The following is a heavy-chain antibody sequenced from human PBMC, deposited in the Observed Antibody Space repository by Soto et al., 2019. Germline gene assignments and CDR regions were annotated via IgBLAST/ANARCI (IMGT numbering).Heavy chain of an antibody. CDR1: GFTFSNAW. V-gene: IGHV3-15*01. CDR3: TTDRVVVPAADGDF. J-gene: IGHJ6*04. Sequence: PGGSLRLSCAASGFTFSNAWMSWVRQAPGKGLEWVGRIKSKTDGGTTDYAAPVKGRFTISRDDSKNTLYLQMNSLKTEDTAVYYCTTDRVVVPAADGDFWGKGITVTLSS. CDR2: IKSKTDGGTT. D-gene: IGHD2-2*01.